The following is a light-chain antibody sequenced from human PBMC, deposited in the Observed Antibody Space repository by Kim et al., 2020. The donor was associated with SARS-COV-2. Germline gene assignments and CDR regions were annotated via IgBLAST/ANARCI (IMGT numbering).Light chain of an antibody. CDR3: QQYSSYSRFT. CDR1: QNIKNW. CDR2: KAS. J-gene: IGKJ2*01. Sequence: DIQMTQSPSTLSASVGDRVTITCRASQNIKNWLAWYQQKPGKAPKLLIYKASSLETGVPSRFSGTQSGTELTLTITCLQPDDFATYYCQQYSSYSRFTFGQGTKLEI. V-gene: IGKV1-5*03.